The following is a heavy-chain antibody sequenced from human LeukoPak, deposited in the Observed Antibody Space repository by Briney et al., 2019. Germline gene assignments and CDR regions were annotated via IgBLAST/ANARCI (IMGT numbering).Heavy chain of an antibody. D-gene: IGHD3-9*01. CDR3: ARPSILTGYYYFDY. CDR1: GFTFSCHG. V-gene: IGHV3-33*08. J-gene: IGHJ4*02. CDR2: IWYDGSNK. Sequence: GGSLRLSCAGSGFTFSCHGMHWVRQAPGKGLEWVAVIWYDGSNKYYADSVKGRFTISRDNSKNTLYLQMNSLRAEDTAVYYCARPSILTGYYYFDYWGQGTLVTVSS.